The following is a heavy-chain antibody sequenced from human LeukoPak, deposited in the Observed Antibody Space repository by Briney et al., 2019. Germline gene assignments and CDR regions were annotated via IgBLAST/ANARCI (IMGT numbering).Heavy chain of an antibody. D-gene: IGHD6-19*01. Sequence: GGSLRLSCAASGFTVSSNYMSWVRQAPGKGLEWVSVIYSGGSTYYVDSVKGRFTISRDNSKNTLYLQMNSLRAEDTAVYYCARMNLAVAGTFDPWGQGTLVTVSS. CDR2: IYSGGST. CDR1: GFTVSSNY. CDR3: ARMNLAVAGTFDP. V-gene: IGHV3-66*01. J-gene: IGHJ5*02.